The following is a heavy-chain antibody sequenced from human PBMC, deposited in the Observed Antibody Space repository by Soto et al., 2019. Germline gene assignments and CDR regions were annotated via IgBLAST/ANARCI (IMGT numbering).Heavy chain of an antibody. Sequence: GGSLRLSCAASGFTFSSYAMHWVRQAPGKGLEWVAVISYDGSNKYYAGSVKGRFTISRDNSKNTLYLQMNSLRAEDTAVYYCARDLGVDTAMALDYWGQGTLVTVSS. J-gene: IGHJ4*02. V-gene: IGHV3-30-3*01. D-gene: IGHD5-18*01. CDR3: ARDLGVDTAMALDY. CDR2: ISYDGSNK. CDR1: GFTFSSYA.